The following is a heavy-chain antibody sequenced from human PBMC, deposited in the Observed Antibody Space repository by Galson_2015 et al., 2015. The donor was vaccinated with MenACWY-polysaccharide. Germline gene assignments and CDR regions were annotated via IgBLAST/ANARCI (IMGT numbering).Heavy chain of an antibody. V-gene: IGHV4-39*02. Sequence: ETLSLTCTVSGGSIRTETYFWGWIRQPPGKGLEWIGTTSYTGSTYYNPSLKGRVAFSTDTSNNHFSLTVTSVTAADTAVYYCARRRRRVAGEFDYWGQGTLVTVSS. D-gene: IGHD6-19*01. CDR3: ARRRRRVAGEFDY. CDR2: TSYTGST. CDR1: GGSIRTETYF. J-gene: IGHJ4*02.